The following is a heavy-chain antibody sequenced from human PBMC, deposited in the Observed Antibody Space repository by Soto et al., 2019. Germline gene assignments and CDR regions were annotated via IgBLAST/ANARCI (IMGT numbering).Heavy chain of an antibody. J-gene: IGHJ6*02. V-gene: IGHV4-4*02. CDR1: GGSISSSNW. D-gene: IGHD3-3*01. CDR3: ARGTVFGGNYYYGMDV. CDR2: IYHSGST. Sequence: SETLSLTCAVSGGSISSSNWWSWVRQPPGKGLEWIGEIYHSGSTNYNPSLKSRVTISVDKSKNQFSLKLSSVTAADTAVYYCARGTVFGGNYYYGMDVWGQGTTVTVSS.